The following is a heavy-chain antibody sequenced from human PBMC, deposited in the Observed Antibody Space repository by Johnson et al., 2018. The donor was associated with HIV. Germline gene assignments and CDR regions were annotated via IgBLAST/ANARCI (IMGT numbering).Heavy chain of an antibody. CDR3: ARENQGYSYRAFDI. J-gene: IGHJ3*02. V-gene: IGHV3-7*01. D-gene: IGHD5-18*01. CDR1: GFTFSSYC. Sequence: VQLVESGGGLVQPGGSLRLSCAASGFTFSSYCMSWVRQTPGKGLEWVANINQDGSEKYYVDSVKGRFTIASDNDKNSLYLQMNSLSAEDTAVYYCARENQGYSYRAFDIWGQGTMVTVSS. CDR2: INQDGSEK.